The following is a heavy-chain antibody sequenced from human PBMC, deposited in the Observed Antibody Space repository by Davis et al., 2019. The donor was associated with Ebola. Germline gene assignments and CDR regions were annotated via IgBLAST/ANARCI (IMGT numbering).Heavy chain of an antibody. CDR3: ARDDYYGSRLSSPMGDY. CDR1: GFTFSSYW. J-gene: IGHJ4*02. V-gene: IGHV3-7*01. CDR2: IKQDGSEK. Sequence: GESLKISCAASGFTFSSYWMSWVRQASGKALEWVANIKQDGSEKYYVDSVKGRFTISRDNAKNSLYLQMNSLRAEDTAVYNCARDDYYGSRLSSPMGDYWGQGTLVTVSS. D-gene: IGHD3-10*01.